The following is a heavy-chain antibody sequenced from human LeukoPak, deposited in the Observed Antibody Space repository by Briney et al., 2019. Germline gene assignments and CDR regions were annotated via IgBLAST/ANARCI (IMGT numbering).Heavy chain of an antibody. D-gene: IGHD2-2*02. CDR1: GGSFSGYY. CDR3: ARGPTFFWDCSSTSCYSRNWFDP. J-gene: IGHJ5*02. CDR2: INHSGST. V-gene: IGHV4-34*01. Sequence: PSETLSLTCAVYGGSFSGYYWSWIRQPPGKGLEWIGEINHSGSTNYNPSLKSRVTISVDTSKNQFSLKPSSATAADTAVYYCARGPTFFWDCSSTSCYSRNWFDPWGQGTLVTVSS.